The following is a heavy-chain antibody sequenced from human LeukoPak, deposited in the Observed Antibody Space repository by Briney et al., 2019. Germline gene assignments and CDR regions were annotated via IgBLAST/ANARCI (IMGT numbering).Heavy chain of an antibody. CDR1: GFIFSSYG. Sequence: GGSLRLSCAASGFIFSSYGMHWVRQAPGKGLEWVAVISYDGSNKYYADSVKGRFTISRDNSKNTLYLQMNSLRAEDTAVYYCAKDITIFGVVIGKGFDPWGQGTLVTVSS. CDR3: AKDITIFGVVIGKGFDP. J-gene: IGHJ5*02. D-gene: IGHD3-3*01. CDR2: ISYDGSNK. V-gene: IGHV3-30*18.